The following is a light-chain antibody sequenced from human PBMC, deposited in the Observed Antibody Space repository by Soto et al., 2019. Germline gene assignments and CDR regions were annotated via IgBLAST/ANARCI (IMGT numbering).Light chain of an antibody. CDR1: QSIASH. V-gene: IGKV3-11*01. CDR2: DAS. J-gene: IGKJ5*01. CDR3: QQRNNWPPSIT. Sequence: EIVLTQSPGTLSLSRWERATLSCKAGQSIASHLAWYQQKPGQAPRLLINDASSRATGIPARFSGSGSGTDFTLTISSLEPEDFAVYYCQQRNNWPPSITFGPGTRLEIK.